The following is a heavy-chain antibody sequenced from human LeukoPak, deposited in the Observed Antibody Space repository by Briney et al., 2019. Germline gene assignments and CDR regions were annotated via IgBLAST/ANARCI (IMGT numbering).Heavy chain of an antibody. V-gene: IGHV4-4*07. Sequence: SETLSLTCTVSGGSISSYYWSWIRQPAGKGLEWIGRIYTSGSTNYNPSLKSRVPMSVDTSKNQFSLKLSSVTAADTAVYYCARNGVPAAIPNFDYWGQGTLVTVSS. D-gene: IGHD2-2*02. CDR1: GGSISSYY. CDR3: ARNGVPAAIPNFDY. J-gene: IGHJ4*02. CDR2: IYTSGST.